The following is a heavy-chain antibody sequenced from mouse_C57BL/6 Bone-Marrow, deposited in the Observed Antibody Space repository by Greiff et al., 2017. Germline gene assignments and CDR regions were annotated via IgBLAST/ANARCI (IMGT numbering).Heavy chain of an antibody. CDR2: IDPRSGNT. D-gene: IGHD2-4*01. CDR1: GYTFTSYG. Sequence: QVQLQQSGAELARPGASVKLSCKASGYTFTSYGISWVKQRTGQGLEWIGEIDPRSGNTYYNEKFKGKATLTADKSSSTAYMELRSLTSEDSAVYFCARGYYDYGGDYFDYWGQGTTLTVSS. V-gene: IGHV1-81*01. J-gene: IGHJ2*01. CDR3: ARGYYDYGGDYFDY.